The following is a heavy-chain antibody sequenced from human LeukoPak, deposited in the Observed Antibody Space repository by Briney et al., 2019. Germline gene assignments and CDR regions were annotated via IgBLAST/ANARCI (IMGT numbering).Heavy chain of an antibody. D-gene: IGHD6-19*01. CDR3: ARDRGKYSSVIRPPDY. CDR2: ISSSSSTI. V-gene: IGHV3-11*04. CDR1: GFTFSDYY. J-gene: IGHJ4*02. Sequence: TGGSLRLSCAASGFTFSDYYMSWIRQAPGKGLEWVSYISSSSSTICYADSVKGRFTISRDNAKNSLYLQMNSLRAEDTAVYYCARDRGKYSSVIRPPDYWGQGTLVTVSS.